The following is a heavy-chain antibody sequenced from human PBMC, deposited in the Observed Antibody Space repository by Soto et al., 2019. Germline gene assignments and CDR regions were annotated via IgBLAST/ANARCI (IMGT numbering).Heavy chain of an antibody. V-gene: IGHV3-21*01. CDR3: AMLGAPGY. CDR1: GFTFSTYW. D-gene: IGHD1-26*01. Sequence: PGGSLRLSCAASGFTFSTYWMQWVRQAPGKGLEWVSSISSSSSYIYYADSVKGRFTISRDNAKNSLCLQMNSLRAEDTAVYYCAMLGAPGYWGQGTMVTVSS. J-gene: IGHJ4*02. CDR2: ISSSSSYI.